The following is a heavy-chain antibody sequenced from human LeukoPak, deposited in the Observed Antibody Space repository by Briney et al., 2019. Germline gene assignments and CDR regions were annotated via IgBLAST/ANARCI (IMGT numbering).Heavy chain of an antibody. CDR3: ARDPVYYGSGTRGALDI. CDR1: GYSISSGYY. J-gene: IGHJ3*02. Sequence: SETLSLTCTVSGYSISSGYYWGWIRQPPGKGLEWIGSIYHSGSTYYNPSLKSRVTISVDTSKNQFSLKLNSMTAADTAVYYCARDPVYYGSGTRGALDIWGQGTMVTVSS. V-gene: IGHV4-38-2*02. CDR2: IYHSGST. D-gene: IGHD3-10*01.